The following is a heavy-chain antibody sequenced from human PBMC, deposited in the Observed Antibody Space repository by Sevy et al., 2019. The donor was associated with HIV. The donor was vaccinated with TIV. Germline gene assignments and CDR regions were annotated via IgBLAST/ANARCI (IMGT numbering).Heavy chain of an antibody. CDR3: ARAFKRIAAAGFDY. CDR1: GFTFSSYS. V-gene: IGHV3-48*02. Sequence: GGSLRLSCAASGFTFSSYSMNWVRQAPGKGLEWVSYISSSSSTIYYPDSVKGRFTISRDNAKNSLYLQMNSLRDEDTAVYYCARAFKRIAAAGFDYWGQGTLVTVSS. D-gene: IGHD6-13*01. CDR2: ISSSSSTI. J-gene: IGHJ4*02.